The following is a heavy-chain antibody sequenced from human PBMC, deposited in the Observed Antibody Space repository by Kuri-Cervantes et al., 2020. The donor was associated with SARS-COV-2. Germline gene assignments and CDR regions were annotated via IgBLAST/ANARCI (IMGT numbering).Heavy chain of an antibody. CDR2: LFYGGIT. D-gene: IGHD6-19*01. Sequence: SQTLSLTCAVSGYSISSGYYWGWIRQPPGKGLEWIGSLFYGGITYDNQSLKNRVTMSADASRNQFSLKLRTVTAADTAVYYCARVRQWLGGYYFDYWGQGTLVTVSS. J-gene: IGHJ4*02. V-gene: IGHV4-38-2*01. CDR1: GYSISSGYY. CDR3: ARVRQWLGGYYFDY.